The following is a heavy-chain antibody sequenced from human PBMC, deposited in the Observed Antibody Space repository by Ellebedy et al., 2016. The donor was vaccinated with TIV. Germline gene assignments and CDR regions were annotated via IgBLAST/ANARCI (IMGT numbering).Heavy chain of an antibody. CDR2: IYLGDSET. Sequence: GESLKISCKGSGYRFNTYWIAWVRQMPGKGLEWMGLIYLGDSETTYSPSFQGHVTISADKSISTAYLQWSSLTPSDTALYYCARRGAYCGGDCFGAMDVWGQGTTVTVSS. D-gene: IGHD2-21*01. CDR3: ARRGAYCGGDCFGAMDV. J-gene: IGHJ6*02. CDR1: GYRFNTYW. V-gene: IGHV5-51*01.